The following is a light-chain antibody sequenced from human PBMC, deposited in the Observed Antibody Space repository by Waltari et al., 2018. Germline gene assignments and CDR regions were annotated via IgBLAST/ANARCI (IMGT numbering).Light chain of an antibody. CDR1: QSVSSY. J-gene: IGKJ4*01. Sequence: EIVLTQSPATLSLSPGESATLSCRASQSVSSYLAWYQQKPGQAPRLLIYDASNRATGIPARFSGSGSGTDFTLTISSLEPEDFAVYYCQQRSNWQELTFGGGTKVEIK. V-gene: IGKV3-11*01. CDR2: DAS. CDR3: QQRSNWQELT.